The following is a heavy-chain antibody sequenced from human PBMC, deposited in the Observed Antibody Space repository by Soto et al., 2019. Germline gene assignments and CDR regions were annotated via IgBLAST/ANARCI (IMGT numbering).Heavy chain of an antibody. Sequence: SETLSLTCAVSGGSFTSNNWWTWVRQPPGQGLEWIGEIYRTGSTNYNPSLKGRVTISLDKSENQFSLKVTSLTAADTAVYYCASRDPGTSVDYWGQGXLVTVPS. CDR2: IYRTGST. J-gene: IGHJ4*02. V-gene: IGHV4-4*02. CDR1: GGSFTSNNW. CDR3: ASRDPGTSVDY. D-gene: IGHD1-7*01.